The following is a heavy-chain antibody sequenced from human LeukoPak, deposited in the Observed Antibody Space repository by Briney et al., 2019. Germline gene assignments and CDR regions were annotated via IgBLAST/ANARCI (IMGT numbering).Heavy chain of an antibody. CDR1: GFTFSSYA. CDR2: ISYDGSNK. D-gene: IGHD3-22*01. Sequence: PGGSLRLSCAASGFTFSSYAMHWVRQAPGKGLEWVAVISYDGSNKYYADSVKGRFTISRDNSKNTLYLQMNSLRAEDTAVYYCAREGIVVADDAFDIWGQGTMVTVSS. CDR3: AREGIVVADDAFDI. V-gene: IGHV3-30-3*01. J-gene: IGHJ3*02.